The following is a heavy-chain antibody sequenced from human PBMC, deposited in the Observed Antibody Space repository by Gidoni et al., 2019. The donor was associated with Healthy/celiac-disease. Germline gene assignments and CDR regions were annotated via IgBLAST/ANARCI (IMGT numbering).Heavy chain of an antibody. J-gene: IGHJ4*02. V-gene: IGHV3-30*18. Sequence: QVQLLESGGGVVQPGRSLRLSCAASGFTFSGYRMHWVRRAPGRGLEWVAVISYEGSNKYYADSVKGRFTISRDNSKNTLDLQMNSMRAEDTAVYYCAKDPPKIYYGSGSYLDYWGQGTLVTVSS. CDR2: ISYEGSNK. D-gene: IGHD3-10*01. CDR1: GFTFSGYR. CDR3: AKDPPKIYYGSGSYLDY.